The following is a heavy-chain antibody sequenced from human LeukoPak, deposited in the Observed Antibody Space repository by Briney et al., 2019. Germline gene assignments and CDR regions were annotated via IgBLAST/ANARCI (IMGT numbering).Heavy chain of an antibody. CDR2: VYPGDSDA. Sequence: GESLKISCKASGYSFSIYWIGWVRQMPGKGLEWMGIVYPGDSDARYSPSFQGQVTISADKSISTAYLQWSSLKASDTAMYYCARVAVISFGEVIVPSCFDYWGLGTLVTVSS. CDR1: GYSFSIYW. D-gene: IGHD3-16*02. V-gene: IGHV5-51*01. CDR3: ARVAVISFGEVIVPSCFDY. J-gene: IGHJ4*02.